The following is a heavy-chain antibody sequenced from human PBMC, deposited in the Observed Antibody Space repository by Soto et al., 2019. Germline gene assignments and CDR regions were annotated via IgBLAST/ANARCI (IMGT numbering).Heavy chain of an antibody. CDR3: ARGLRCSSTSCYPGGPFDY. CDR2: ISYDGSNK. J-gene: IGHJ4*02. V-gene: IGHV3-30-3*01. D-gene: IGHD2-2*01. CDR1: GFTFSSYA. Sequence: VQLVESGGGLVQPGGSLRLSCAASGFTFSSYAMHWVRQAPGKGLEWVAVISYDGSNKYYADSVKGRFTISRDNSKNTLYLQMNSLRAEDTAVYYCARGLRCSSTSCYPGGPFDYWGQGTLVTVSS.